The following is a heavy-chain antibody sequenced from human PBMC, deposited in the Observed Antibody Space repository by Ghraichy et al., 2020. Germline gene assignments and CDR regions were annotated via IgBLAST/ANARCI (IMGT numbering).Heavy chain of an antibody. CDR2: ISGSGGST. CDR1: GFTFSSYA. Sequence: GALRLSCAASGFTFSSYAMSWVRQAPGKGLEWVSAISGSGGSTYYADSVKGRFTISRDNSKNTLYLQMNSLRAEDTAVYYCAKDLLYDSSGYYYYWGQGTLVTVSS. CDR3: AKDLLYDSSGYYYY. V-gene: IGHV3-23*01. J-gene: IGHJ4*02. D-gene: IGHD3-22*01.